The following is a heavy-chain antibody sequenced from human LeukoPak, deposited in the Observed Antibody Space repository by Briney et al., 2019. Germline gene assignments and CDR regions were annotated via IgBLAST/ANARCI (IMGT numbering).Heavy chain of an antibody. CDR2: ISYDGGNK. V-gene: IGHV3-30-3*01. D-gene: IGHD4-17*01. CDR1: GFTFSSYA. J-gene: IGHJ4*02. Sequence: PGGSLRLSCAASGFTFSSYAMHWVRQAPGKGLEWVAVISYDGGNKYYADSVKGRLTISRDGSKNTLYLQMNSLRAEDTAVYYCARAYGDYPLTWFDYWGQGTLVTVSS. CDR3: ARAYGDYPLTWFDY.